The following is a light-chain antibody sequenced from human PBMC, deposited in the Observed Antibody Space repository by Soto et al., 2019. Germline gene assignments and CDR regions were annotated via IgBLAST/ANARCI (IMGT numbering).Light chain of an antibody. CDR3: QHYGDSSWT. Sequence: IVFTQSPGTLSLSPGEKATLSCRASQSVGDTFLSWYQQKPGLAPRLLIYGVSNRATGIPDRFSGSGSGTDFILTISRLEPEDYAVYYCQHYGDSSWTVGQGTKVDIK. V-gene: IGKV3-20*01. CDR1: QSVGDTF. J-gene: IGKJ1*01. CDR2: GVS.